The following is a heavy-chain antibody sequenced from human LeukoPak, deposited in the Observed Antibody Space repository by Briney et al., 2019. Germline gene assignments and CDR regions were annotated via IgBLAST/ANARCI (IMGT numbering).Heavy chain of an antibody. D-gene: IGHD3-3*01. J-gene: IGHJ4*02. CDR1: GFTFSNAC. CDR2: IKSKTDGGTT. Sequence: GGSLRLSCAASGFTFSNACMSWVRQAPGKGLEWVGRIKSKTDGGTTDYAAPVKGRFTISRDDSKNTLYLQMNSLKTEDTAVYYCTTVTIFGVVIIPYDYWGQGTLVTVSS. V-gene: IGHV3-15*01. CDR3: TTVTIFGVVIIPYDY.